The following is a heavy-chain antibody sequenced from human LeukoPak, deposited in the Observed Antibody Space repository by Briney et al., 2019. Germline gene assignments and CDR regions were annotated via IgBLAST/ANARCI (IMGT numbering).Heavy chain of an antibody. CDR1: GYSFTSYW. D-gene: IGHD6-19*01. CDR2: IYPGDSDT. CDR3: ARHRQWLGDAFDI. V-gene: IGHV5-51*01. J-gene: IGHJ3*02. Sequence: GESLKISCKGSGYSFTSYWIGWVRQMPGKGLEWMGIIYPGDSDTRYSPSFQGQVTTSADKSISTAYLQWSSLKASDTAMYYCARHRQWLGDAFDIWGQGTMVTVSS.